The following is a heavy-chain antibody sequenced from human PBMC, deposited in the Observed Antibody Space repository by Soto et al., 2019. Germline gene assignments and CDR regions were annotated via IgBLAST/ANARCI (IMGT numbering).Heavy chain of an antibody. CDR1: GVTFSNAW. D-gene: IGHD2-2*01. Sequence: EVQLVESGGGLVKPGGSLRLSCAASGVTFSNAWMSWVRQAPGKGLEWVGRIKSKTDGGTTDYAAPVKGRFTISRDDSTNTLSLQMNSPNTEDTAVYYCTTDCPSCLDYDYYMDVWGKGTTVTVSS. CDR3: TTDCPSCLDYDYYMDV. CDR2: IKSKTDGGTT. V-gene: IGHV3-15*01. J-gene: IGHJ6*03.